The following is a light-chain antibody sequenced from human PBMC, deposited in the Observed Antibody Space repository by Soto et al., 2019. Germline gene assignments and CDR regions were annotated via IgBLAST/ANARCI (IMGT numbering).Light chain of an antibody. CDR2: GAS. V-gene: IGKV3-20*01. CDR3: QQYGTSPLR. J-gene: IGKJ3*01. CDR1: QTIRSNY. Sequence: EAVLTQSPGTLYLSPGERATLSCRASQTIRSNYLAWYQQKPGQDPRLLMYGASTRATGIPDRFSGSGSGTDFTLTLSRLEPEDFAGYYCQQYGTSPLRFGPGTNVDIK.